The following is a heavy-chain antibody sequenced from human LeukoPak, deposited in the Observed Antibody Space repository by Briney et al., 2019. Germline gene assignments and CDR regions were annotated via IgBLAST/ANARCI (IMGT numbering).Heavy chain of an antibody. CDR1: GFTFSSYE. J-gene: IGHJ4*02. Sequence: PGGSLRLSCAASGFTFSSYEMNWVRQAPGKGLEWVSYISSSGSTIYYADSVKGRFTISRDNAKNSLYLQMNSLRAEDTAVYYCARAYSSSWGVLDYWGQGTLVTVSS. CDR3: ARAYSSSWGVLDY. D-gene: IGHD6-13*01. CDR2: ISSSGSTI. V-gene: IGHV3-48*03.